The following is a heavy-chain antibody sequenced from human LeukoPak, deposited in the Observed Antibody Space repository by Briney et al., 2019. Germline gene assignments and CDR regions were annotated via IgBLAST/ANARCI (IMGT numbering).Heavy chain of an antibody. J-gene: IGHJ4*02. CDR3: ARLGNLGVTIFGVVPDY. D-gene: IGHD3-3*01. CDR1: GYTFSSCYY. CDR2: NYHSGST. V-gene: IGHV4-38-2*01. Sequence: SETLSLTCAVSGYTFSSCYYRGWSRPPPGKGVELIGINYHSGSTYYNPSLKSRVTISVDTSKDQFSLKLRSLSAADTAVYYCARLGNLGVTIFGVVPDYWGQGTLVTVSS.